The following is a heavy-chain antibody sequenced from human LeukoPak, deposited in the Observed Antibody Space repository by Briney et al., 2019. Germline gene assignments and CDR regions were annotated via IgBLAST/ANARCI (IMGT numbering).Heavy chain of an antibody. CDR2: ISSSSSYI. J-gene: IGHJ6*03. V-gene: IGHV3-21*01. Sequence: GGSLRLSCAASRFTFSSYSMNWVRQAPGKGLEWVSSISSSSSYIYYADSVKGRFTISRDNAKNSLYLQMNSLRAEDTAVYYCARDRSSSSPYYYYYYYMDVWGKGTTVTVSS. CDR3: ARDRSSSSPYYYYYYYMDV. D-gene: IGHD6-6*01. CDR1: RFTFSSYS.